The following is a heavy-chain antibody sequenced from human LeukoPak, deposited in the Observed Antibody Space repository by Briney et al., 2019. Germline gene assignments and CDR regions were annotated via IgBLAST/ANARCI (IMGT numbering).Heavy chain of an antibody. Sequence: SETLSLTCTVSGGPLSGDYWNWIRQPPGKGLEWIGCIYYTGTTDYSPSLKSRVTISLDMSKNQFSLKLRSVTAADTAVYYCARTNAFGNRGQGTMVTVSS. CDR2: IYYTGTT. V-gene: IGHV4-59*01. CDR3: ARTNAFGN. CDR1: GGPLSGDY. J-gene: IGHJ3*02.